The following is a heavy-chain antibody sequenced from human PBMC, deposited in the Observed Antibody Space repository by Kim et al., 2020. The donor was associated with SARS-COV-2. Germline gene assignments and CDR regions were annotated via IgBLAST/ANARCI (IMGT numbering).Heavy chain of an antibody. CDR2: IIPIFGTS. D-gene: IGHD5-12*01. J-gene: IGHJ6*02. CDR1: GGTFSSYA. Sequence: SVKVSCKASGGTFSSYAISWVRQAPGQGLEWMGGIIPIFGTSNYAQKFQGRVTITADESTSTAYMELSSLRSEDTAVYYCARDSPSQVSTDSGYGESHPGLYYYYGMDVWGQGTTVTVSS. CDR3: ARDSPSQVSTDSGYGESHPGLYYYYGMDV. V-gene: IGHV1-69*13.